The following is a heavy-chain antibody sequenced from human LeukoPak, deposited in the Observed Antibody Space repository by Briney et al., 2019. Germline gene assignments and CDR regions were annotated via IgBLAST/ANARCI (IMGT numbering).Heavy chain of an antibody. Sequence: PSETLSLTCTVSGDSISSTNYYWGWIRQPPGKGLEWIGSIYYSGGTYYNPSLESRVTISVDTSKNQFSLKLSSVTAADTAVYYCATSGWYLLPDVYWGQGTLVTVSS. D-gene: IGHD6-19*01. J-gene: IGHJ4*02. CDR2: IYYSGGT. CDR1: GDSISSTNYY. CDR3: ATSGWYLLPDVY. V-gene: IGHV4-39*01.